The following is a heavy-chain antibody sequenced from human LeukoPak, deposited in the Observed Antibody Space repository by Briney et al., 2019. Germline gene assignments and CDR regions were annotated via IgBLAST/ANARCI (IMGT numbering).Heavy chain of an antibody. CDR2: ISAHDGTR. Sequence: GASVKVSCKASGYTFTNYGITWVRQAPGQGLEWMGWISAHDGTRNYALKHEDRVTMTTDTSTSTAYMELRGLRSEDTAVYYCARGGDIVVVTAISDYWGQGTLVTVSS. D-gene: IGHD2-21*02. CDR3: ARGGDIVVVTAISDY. V-gene: IGHV1-18*01. CDR1: GYTFTNYG. J-gene: IGHJ4*02.